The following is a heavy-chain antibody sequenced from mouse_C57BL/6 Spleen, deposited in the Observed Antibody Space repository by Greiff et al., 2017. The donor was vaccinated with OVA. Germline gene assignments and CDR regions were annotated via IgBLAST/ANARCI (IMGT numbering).Heavy chain of an antibody. D-gene: IGHD3-1*01. J-gene: IGHJ4*01. Sequence: VKLQQSGAELVRPGTSVKVSCKASGYAFTNYLIEWVKQRPGQGLEWIGVINPGSGGTNYNEKFKGKATLTADKSSSTAYMQLSSLTSEDSAVYFCARRRLPGAMDYWGQGTSVTVSS. CDR2: INPGSGGT. CDR3: ARRRLPGAMDY. V-gene: IGHV1-54*01. CDR1: GYAFTNYL.